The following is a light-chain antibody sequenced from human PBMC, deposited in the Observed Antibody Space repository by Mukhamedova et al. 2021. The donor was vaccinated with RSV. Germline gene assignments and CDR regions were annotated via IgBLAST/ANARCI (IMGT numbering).Light chain of an antibody. Sequence: GERATLSCRASQSVSSSYLAWYQQKPGQAPRLLVYGASSRATGIPDRFSGSGSGTDFTLTISRLEPEDFAVYYCQHSGSSPPYS. CDR2: GAS. CDR1: QSVSSSY. CDR3: QHSGSSPPYS. V-gene: IGKV3-20*01. J-gene: IGKJ2*03.